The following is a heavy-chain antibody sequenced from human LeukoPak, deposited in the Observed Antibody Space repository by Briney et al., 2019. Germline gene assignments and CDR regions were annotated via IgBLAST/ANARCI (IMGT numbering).Heavy chain of an antibody. Sequence: SETLSLTCSVSGGSVSGYYWSWIRQPPGKGLEWIGYIYDSGSTNYNPSLKSRVTISLDTSKNQFSLKLSSATAADTAVFYCARVSYYYDSSGYYMYYFDYWGQGTLVTVSS. J-gene: IGHJ4*02. D-gene: IGHD3-22*01. CDR1: GGSVSGYY. CDR3: ARVSYYYDSSGYYMYYFDY. CDR2: IYDSGST. V-gene: IGHV4-59*02.